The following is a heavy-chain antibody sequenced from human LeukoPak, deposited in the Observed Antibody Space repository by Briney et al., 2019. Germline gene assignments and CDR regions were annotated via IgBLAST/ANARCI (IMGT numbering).Heavy chain of an antibody. D-gene: IGHD6-19*01. Sequence: SETLSLTCAVSSYSISSGYYWGWIRQPPGKGLEWIGSFYHSGSTYYNPSLKSRVTISVDTSKNQFSLKLSSVTAADTVVYYCARREAVAGIGAFDIWGQGTMVTVSS. J-gene: IGHJ3*02. CDR1: SYSISSGYY. CDR3: ARREAVAGIGAFDI. V-gene: IGHV4-38-2*01. CDR2: FYHSGST.